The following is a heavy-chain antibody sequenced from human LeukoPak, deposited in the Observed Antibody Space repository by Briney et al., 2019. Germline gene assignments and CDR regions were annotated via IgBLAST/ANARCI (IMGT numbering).Heavy chain of an antibody. V-gene: IGHV3-53*01. CDR1: GFTVSSNY. CDR2: IYSGGST. CDR3: ARSIAAGTYYYYGMDV. J-gene: IGHJ6*02. Sequence: GGSLRLSCAASGFTVSSNYMSWVRQAPGKGLEWVSVIYSGGSTYYADSVKGRFTISRDNAKNTLYLQMNSLRAEDTAVYYCARSIAAGTYYYYGMDVWGQGTTVTVSS. D-gene: IGHD6-13*01.